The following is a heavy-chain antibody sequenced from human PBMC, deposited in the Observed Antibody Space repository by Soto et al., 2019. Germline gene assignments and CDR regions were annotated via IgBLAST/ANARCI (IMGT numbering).Heavy chain of an antibody. CDR1: GFTFNNYA. CDR3: AKDRNYPRDQFHN. J-gene: IGHJ4*02. D-gene: IGHD1-7*01. V-gene: IGHV3-23*01. CDR2: ISANGQGI. Sequence: LRLSCAASGFTFNNYAMSWVRQAPGKGLEWVSAISANGQGIYYADSVKGRFIISRDSSKNTVFLHMDSLTAEDTAVYYCAKDRNYPRDQFHNWGQGTLVTVSS.